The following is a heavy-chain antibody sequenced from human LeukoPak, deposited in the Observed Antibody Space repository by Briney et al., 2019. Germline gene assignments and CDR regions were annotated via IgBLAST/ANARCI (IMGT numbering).Heavy chain of an antibody. Sequence: ASVKVSCKASGYTFTSYGISWVRQAPGQGLEWMGWISAYNGNTNYAQKLQGRVTMTTDTSTSTAYMELRSLRSDDTAVYYCARDSDSNYYYYYMDVWGKGTTVTISS. CDR2: ISAYNGNT. D-gene: IGHD3-22*01. CDR3: ARDSDSNYYYYYMDV. V-gene: IGHV1-18*01. CDR1: GYTFTSYG. J-gene: IGHJ6*03.